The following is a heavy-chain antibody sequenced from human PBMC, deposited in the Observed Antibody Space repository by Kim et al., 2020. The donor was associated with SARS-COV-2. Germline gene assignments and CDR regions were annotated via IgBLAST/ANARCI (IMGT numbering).Heavy chain of an antibody. J-gene: IGHJ2*01. D-gene: IGHD6-13*01. V-gene: IGHV5-51*01. Sequence: YSPSFQGQVTISADKSISTAYLQWSSLKASDTAMYYCAMKSSSISGYFDLWGRGTLVTVSS. CDR3: AMKSSSISGYFDL.